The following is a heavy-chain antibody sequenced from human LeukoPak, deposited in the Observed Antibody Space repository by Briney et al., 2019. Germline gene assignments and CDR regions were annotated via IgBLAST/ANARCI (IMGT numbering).Heavy chain of an antibody. CDR1: GGSFSGYY. Sequence: SETLSLTCAVYGGSFSGYYWSWIRQPPGKGLEWIGEINHSGSTNYNPSLKSRVTMSVDTSKNQFSLKLSSVTAADTAVYYCARALLDYDILTGYSHWGQGTLVTVSS. J-gene: IGHJ4*02. CDR3: ARALLDYDILTGYSH. CDR2: INHSGST. V-gene: IGHV4-34*01. D-gene: IGHD3-9*01.